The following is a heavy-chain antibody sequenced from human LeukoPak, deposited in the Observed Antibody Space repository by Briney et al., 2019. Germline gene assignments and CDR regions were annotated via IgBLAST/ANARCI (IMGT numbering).Heavy chain of an antibody. Sequence: SETLSLTCTVSGGTISSYYWSWIRQPPGKGLEWIGYIYYRGSTNYNPSLKSRVTISVDTSKNQFSPTLSSVTAADTAVYCCARHHGGYRPLDYWGQGTLVTVSS. CDR3: ARHHGGYRPLDY. D-gene: IGHD4-17*01. V-gene: IGHV4-59*08. J-gene: IGHJ4*02. CDR1: GGTISSYY. CDR2: IYYRGST.